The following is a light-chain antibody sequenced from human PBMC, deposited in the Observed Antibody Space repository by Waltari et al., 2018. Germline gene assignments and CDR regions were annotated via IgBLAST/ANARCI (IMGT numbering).Light chain of an antibody. Sequence: QSVLTQPPSVSGAPGQRVTISCDGSRPNIGAAHALSRYQPFPGTGPNLLIYGNPNRPSGVPDRFSGSKSGTSASLTITGLQAEDEADYYCQSLDISLSGGVIFGGGTKV. CDR3: QSLDISLSGGVI. V-gene: IGLV1-40*01. CDR1: RPNIGAAHA. J-gene: IGLJ2*01. CDR2: GNP.